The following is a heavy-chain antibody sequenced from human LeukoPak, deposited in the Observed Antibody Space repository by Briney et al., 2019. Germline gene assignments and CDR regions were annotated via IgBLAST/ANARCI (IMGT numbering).Heavy chain of an antibody. D-gene: IGHD6-13*01. J-gene: IGHJ5*02. CDR1: GGSISSYH. CDR3: AGQWQQLVPSFDP. Sequence: PSETLSLTCTVSGGSISSYHWSWIRQPPGKGLEWIGYIYYSGSTNYNPSLKSRVTISVDTSKNQFSLKLSSVTAADTAVYYCAGQWQQLVPSFDPWGQGTLVTVSS. CDR2: IYYSGST. V-gene: IGHV4-59*08.